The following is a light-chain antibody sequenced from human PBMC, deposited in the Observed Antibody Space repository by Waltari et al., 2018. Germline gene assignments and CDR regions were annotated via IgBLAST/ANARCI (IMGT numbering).Light chain of an antibody. CDR2: AVS. CDR1: QTISNNY. Sequence: EIVLTQSPGTLSLSPGERATLSCRSSQTISNNYLAWYQAKPGQAPRLLSYAVSHRATGIPDRFSGGGSGTDFTLTISRLEPEDFAVYYCQQFGGSPKYTFGQGTKLEIK. V-gene: IGKV3-20*01. J-gene: IGKJ2*01. CDR3: QQFGGSPKYT.